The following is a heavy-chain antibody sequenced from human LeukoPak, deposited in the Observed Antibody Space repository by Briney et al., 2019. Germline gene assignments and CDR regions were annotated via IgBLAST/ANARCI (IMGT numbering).Heavy chain of an antibody. CDR2: IRYDGSNK. Sequence: GGSLRLSCAASGFTFSSYGMYWVRQAPGKGLEWVAFIRYDGSNKYYADSVKGRFTVSRDNSKNTLYLQMKSLRAEDTAVYYCAKGGGYEAQYYYYYLDVWGKGTTVTVSS. D-gene: IGHD5-12*01. V-gene: IGHV3-30*02. J-gene: IGHJ6*03. CDR1: GFTFSSYG. CDR3: AKGGGYEAQYYYYYLDV.